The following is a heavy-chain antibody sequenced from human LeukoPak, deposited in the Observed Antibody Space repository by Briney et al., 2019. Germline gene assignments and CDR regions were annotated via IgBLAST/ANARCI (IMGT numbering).Heavy chain of an antibody. Sequence: GGSLRLSCAASGFTFSSSDMHWVRQPPGKGLEWVAVISYDGTNKYYADSVKGRFTLSRDNSKNTLYLQTNTLRDEDTAVYYCAKASSNYFYYFEYWGQGTLVTVSS. V-gene: IGHV3-30*18. CDR1: GFTFSSSD. CDR3: AKASSNYFYYFEY. J-gene: IGHJ4*02. D-gene: IGHD2/OR15-2a*01. CDR2: ISYDGTNK.